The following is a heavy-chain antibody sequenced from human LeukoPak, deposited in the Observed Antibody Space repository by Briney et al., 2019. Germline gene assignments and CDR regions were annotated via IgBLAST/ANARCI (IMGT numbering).Heavy chain of an antibody. D-gene: IGHD3-3*01. J-gene: IGHJ4*02. CDR2: IYYSGST. Sequence: SETLSLTCTVSGGSISSYYWSWIRQPPGKGLEWIGYIYYSGSTNYNPSLKSRVTISVDTSKNQFSLKLSSVTAADTAVYYCARVSGFYDFWSGTFDYWGQGTLVTVSS. CDR1: GGSISSYY. V-gene: IGHV4-59*01. CDR3: ARVSGFYDFWSGTFDY.